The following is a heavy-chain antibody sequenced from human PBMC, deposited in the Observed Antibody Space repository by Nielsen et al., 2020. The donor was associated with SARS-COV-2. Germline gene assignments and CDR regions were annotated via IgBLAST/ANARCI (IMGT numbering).Heavy chain of an antibody. V-gene: IGHV5-51*01. CDR2: IYPADSDT. D-gene: IGHD2-15*01. J-gene: IGHJ3*02. Sequence: GESLKISCKGSGYSFTSYWIAWVRQVPGKGLEWMGMIYPADSDTRYSPSFQGQATISGDRSSIAYLQWASLKASDTAMYYCARRLEPYSPAAFDIWGQGTMVTVSS. CDR1: GYSFTSYW. CDR3: ARRLEPYSPAAFDI.